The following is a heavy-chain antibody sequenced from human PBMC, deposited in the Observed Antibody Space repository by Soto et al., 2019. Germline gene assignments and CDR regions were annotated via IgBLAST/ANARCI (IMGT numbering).Heavy chain of an antibody. J-gene: IGHJ5*02. CDR2: MNPNSGNT. Sequence: ASVKVSCKASGYTFTSYDINWVRQATGQGLEWMGWMNPNSGNTGYAQKFQGRVTMTRNTSISTAYMELSSLRSEDTAVYYCARNWGGEDFCSGYYTHNWFDPWGQGTLVTVSS. V-gene: IGHV1-8*01. CDR3: ARNWGGEDFCSGYYTHNWFDP. CDR1: GYTFTSYD. D-gene: IGHD3-3*01.